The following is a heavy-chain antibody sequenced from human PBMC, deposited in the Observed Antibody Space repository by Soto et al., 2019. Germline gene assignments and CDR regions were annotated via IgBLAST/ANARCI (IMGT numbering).Heavy chain of an antibody. Sequence: QITLKESGPTLVKPTQTLTLTCTFSGFSLSTRGVGVGWIRQPPGKALEWLTLIYWDDDKRYSPSLKSRLTITTDTSKSQLVLRMTKMDPVETATYYCVHRRDSGGSFAQWGQGTLVTVSS. CDR1: GFSLSTRGVG. CDR2: IYWDDDK. D-gene: IGHD3-22*01. CDR3: VHRRDSGGSFAQ. J-gene: IGHJ4*02. V-gene: IGHV2-5*02.